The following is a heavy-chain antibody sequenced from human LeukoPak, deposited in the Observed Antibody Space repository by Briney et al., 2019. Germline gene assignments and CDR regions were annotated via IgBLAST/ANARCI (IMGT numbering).Heavy chain of an antibody. CDR2: IYYSGST. V-gene: IGHV4-61*01. J-gene: IGHJ4*02. CDR3: ARAWGLRPLDY. CDR1: GGSVSSGSYY. Sequence: PSETLSLTCTVSGGSVSSGSYYWSWIRQPPGKGLEWIGYIYYSGSTNYNPSLKSRVTISVDTSKNQFSLKLSSVTAADTVVYYCARAWGLRPLDYWGQGTLVTVSS. D-gene: IGHD1-26*01.